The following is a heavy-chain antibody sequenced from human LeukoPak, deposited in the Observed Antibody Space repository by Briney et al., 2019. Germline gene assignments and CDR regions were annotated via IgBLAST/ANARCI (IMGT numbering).Heavy chain of an antibody. J-gene: IGHJ4*02. Sequence: PGESLKISCKGSGYRFSNYWIGWVRQMPGKGLEWMGIIYPGDSDTRYSPSFQGQVTISADKSISTAYLQWSSLKASDTAMYYCARPGQLGEYTPYYFDYWGQGVLVTVSS. CDR1: GYRFSNYW. CDR3: ARPGQLGEYTPYYFDY. D-gene: IGHD3-16*01. V-gene: IGHV5-51*01. CDR2: IYPGDSDT.